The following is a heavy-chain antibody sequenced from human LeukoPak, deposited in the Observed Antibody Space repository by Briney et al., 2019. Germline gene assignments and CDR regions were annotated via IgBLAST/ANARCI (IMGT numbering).Heavy chain of an antibody. CDR1: GYSISSGYY. CDR3: ARRYCSSSSCYNPYYYYMDV. CDR2: IYHSGST. Sequence: SETLSLTCTVSGYSISSGYYWGWIRQPPGKGLEWIGSIYHSGSTYYNPSLKSRVTVSVDTSKNQFSLKLNSVTAADTAVYYCARRYCSSSSCYNPYYYYMDVWGKGTTVTVSS. J-gene: IGHJ6*03. D-gene: IGHD2-2*02. V-gene: IGHV4-38-2*02.